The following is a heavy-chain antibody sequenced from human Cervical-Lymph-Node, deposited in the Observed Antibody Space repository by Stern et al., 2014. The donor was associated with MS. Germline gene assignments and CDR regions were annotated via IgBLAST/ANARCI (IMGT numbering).Heavy chain of an antibody. CDR2: IYYSGST. CDR1: GGPISGGGYY. CDR3: AREGLNTVPYFDH. Sequence: QVQLQESGPGLVKPSQTLSLTCSVSGGPISGGGYYWRLIRPPPGKGLEGIGHIYYSGSTAYNPSLRSRVTIAVDTSKNQFSLRLTSMTAADAAVYFCAREGLNTVPYFDHWGQGTRVTVSS. V-gene: IGHV4-31*03. D-gene: IGHD4-17*01. J-gene: IGHJ4*02.